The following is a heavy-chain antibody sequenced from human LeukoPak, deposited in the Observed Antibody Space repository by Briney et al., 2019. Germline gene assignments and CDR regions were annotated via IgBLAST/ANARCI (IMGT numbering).Heavy chain of an antibody. D-gene: IGHD3-22*01. CDR2: IKRKSDGGTT. CDR1: GLTFSNAW. J-gene: IGHJ4*02. V-gene: IGHV3-15*01. CDR3: TTELDIRPNHY. Sequence: SGGSLRLSCAASGLTFSNAWMSWVRQAPGKGLEWVGRIKRKSDGGTTDYAAPVKGRFTISRDDSKNTLYLQMNSLKSEDTAVYYCTTELDIRPNHYWGQGTLVTVSS.